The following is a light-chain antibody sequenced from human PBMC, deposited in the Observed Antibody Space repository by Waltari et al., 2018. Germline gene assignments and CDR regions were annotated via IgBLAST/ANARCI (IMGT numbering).Light chain of an antibody. J-gene: IGLJ2*01. V-gene: IGLV2-23*02. CDR2: AVS. CDR1: SSAVGNYTR. Sequence: QSALTQPASVPGSPGQSITISCTGPSSAVGNYTRVSWYQQHPGKAPKLMIYAVSKRPSGVSDRFSGSKSGDMASLTISGLQPEDEAEYFCSSYAGSSKGVFGGGTKVTVL. CDR3: SSYAGSSKGV.